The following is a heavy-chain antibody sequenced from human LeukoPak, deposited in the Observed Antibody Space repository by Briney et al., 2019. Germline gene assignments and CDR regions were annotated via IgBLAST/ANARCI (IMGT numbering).Heavy chain of an antibody. CDR2: IYSSGST. D-gene: IGHD6-19*01. J-gene: IGHJ4*02. Sequence: PSETLSLTCTVSGGSISSYYWTWIRQSPGKGLEWIGYIYSSGSTNYNPSLQSRVTISVDTSKNQFSLKLRSVTAADTAVYYCARQLSGSSGLDYWGQGTLVTVSS. CDR3: ARQLSGSSGLDY. CDR1: GGSISSYY. V-gene: IGHV4-59*08.